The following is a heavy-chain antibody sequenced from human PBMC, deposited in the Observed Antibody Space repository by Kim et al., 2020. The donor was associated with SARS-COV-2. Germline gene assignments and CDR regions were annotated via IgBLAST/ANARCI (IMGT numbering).Heavy chain of an antibody. V-gene: IGHV3-30*18. D-gene: IGHD2-21*01. J-gene: IGHJ4*02. CDR3: AKTRGGGYCFDFDY. CDR1: GFTFSSYA. Sequence: GGSLRLSCAASGFTFSSYAMRWVRQAPGKGLEWVAVISYDGYSKYDADSVKGRFTISRDNYKNTLYLQMNSLRAEDTAVYYCAKTRGGGYCFDFDYWGQGTLVTVSS. CDR2: ISYDGYSK.